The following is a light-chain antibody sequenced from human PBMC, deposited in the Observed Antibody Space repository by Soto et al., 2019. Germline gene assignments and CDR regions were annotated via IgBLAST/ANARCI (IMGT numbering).Light chain of an antibody. J-gene: IGLJ1*01. CDR3: SSYAGYNNYV. CDR2: EVS. Sequence: QSALTQPPSASGSPGQSVTIFCTGTSSDVGGYNYVSWYQQHPGKAPKLMIYEVSKRPSGVPDRFSGSRSGNTASLTVSGLQAEDEADYYCSSYAGYNNYVFGAGTKLTVL. CDR1: SSDVGGYNY. V-gene: IGLV2-8*01.